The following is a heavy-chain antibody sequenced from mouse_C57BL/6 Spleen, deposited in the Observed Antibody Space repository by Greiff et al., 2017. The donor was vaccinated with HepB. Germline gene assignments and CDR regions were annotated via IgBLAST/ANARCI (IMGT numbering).Heavy chain of an antibody. J-gene: IGHJ4*01. D-gene: IGHD1-1*01. CDR3: GTGGSSPYAMDY. V-gene: IGHV1-11*01. CDR2: IYPVSGET. Sequence: QVHVKQSGAELASPGASVTLSCKASGYTFTDHIMNWVKKRPGQGLEWIGRIYPVSGETNYNQKFMGKATFSVDRSSSTVYMVLNSLTSEDPAVYYCGTGGSSPYAMDYWGQGTSVTVSS. CDR1: GYTFTDHI.